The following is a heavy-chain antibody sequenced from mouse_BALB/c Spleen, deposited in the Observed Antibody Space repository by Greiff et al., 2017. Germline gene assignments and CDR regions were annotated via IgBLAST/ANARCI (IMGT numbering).Heavy chain of an antibody. V-gene: IGHV14-3*02. CDR2: IDPANGNT. CDR3: ARSGVRRDAMDY. CDR1: GFNIKDTY. J-gene: IGHJ4*01. D-gene: IGHD2-14*01. Sequence: VHVKQSGAELVKPGASVKLSCTASGFNIKDTYMHWVKQRPEQGLEWIGRIDPANGNTKYDPKFQGKATITADTSSNTAYLQLSSLTSEDTAVYYCARSGVRRDAMDYWGQGTSVTVSS.